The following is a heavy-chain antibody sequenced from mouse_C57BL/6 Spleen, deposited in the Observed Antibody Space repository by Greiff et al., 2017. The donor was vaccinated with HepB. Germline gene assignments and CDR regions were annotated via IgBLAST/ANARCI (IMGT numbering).Heavy chain of an antibody. CDR2: INPNNGGT. CDR1: GYTFTDYN. D-gene: IGHD1-1*01. V-gene: IGHV1-18*01. J-gene: IGHJ3*01. CDR3: ARGVDYGSSFPFAY. Sequence: EVQLQQSGPELVKPGASVKIPCKASGYTFTDYNMDWVKQSHGKSLEWIGDINPNNGGTNNNQKFKGKATLTVDKTSSTAYMEPRSLTSEDTAVYYCARGVDYGSSFPFAYWGQGTLVTVSA.